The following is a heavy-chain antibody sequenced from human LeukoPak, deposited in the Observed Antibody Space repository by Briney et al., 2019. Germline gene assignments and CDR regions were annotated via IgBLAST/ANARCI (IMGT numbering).Heavy chain of an antibody. V-gene: IGHV4-39*07. CDR1: GFTFSSYA. J-gene: IGHJ4*02. Sequence: GSLRLSCAASGFTFSSYAMHWVRQAPGKGLEWIGSIYYSGSTYYTPSLKSRVTISVDTSKNQFSLKLNSVTAADTAVYYCARGYYDSSGYYQSPIFDYWGQGTLVTVSS. CDR2: IYYSGST. D-gene: IGHD3-22*01. CDR3: ARGYYDSSGYYQSPIFDY.